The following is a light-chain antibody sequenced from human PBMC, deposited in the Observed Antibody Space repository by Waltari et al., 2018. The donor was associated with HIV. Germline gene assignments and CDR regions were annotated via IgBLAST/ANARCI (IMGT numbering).Light chain of an antibody. J-gene: IGLJ2*01. CDR2: EVS. CDR3: CSYAGSSTFVV. CDR1: SSAVGSYYL. V-gene: IGLV2-23*02. Sequence: QSALTQPASVSGSPGQSITISCTGTSSAVGSYYLVSWYQQHPGKAPNLMIYEVSKRPSGVSNRFSGSKSGNTASLTISGLQAEDEADYYCCSYAGSSTFVVFGGGTKLTVL.